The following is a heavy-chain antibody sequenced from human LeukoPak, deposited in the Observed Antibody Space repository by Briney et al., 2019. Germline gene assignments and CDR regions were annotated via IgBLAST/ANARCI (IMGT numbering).Heavy chain of an antibody. Sequence: GASVKVSCKASGYTFTGYYMHWVRQAPGQGLEWMGWINPNSGGTNYAQKLQGRATLTTDTSTSTAYMEVRSLRSDDTAVYYCARHFYGSGTYYHFDYWGQGTLVTVSS. V-gene: IGHV1-2*02. J-gene: IGHJ4*02. CDR2: INPNSGGT. CDR1: GYTFTGYY. CDR3: ARHFYGSGTYYHFDY. D-gene: IGHD3-10*01.